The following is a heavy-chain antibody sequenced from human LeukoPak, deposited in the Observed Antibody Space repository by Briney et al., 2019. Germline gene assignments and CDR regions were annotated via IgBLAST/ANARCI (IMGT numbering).Heavy chain of an antibody. D-gene: IGHD3-16*01. CDR3: AGGDIIGEGMDV. CDR2: ISGSGGST. CDR1: GFTFSSYA. V-gene: IGHV3-23*01. J-gene: IGHJ6*02. Sequence: GGSLRLSCAASGFTFSSYAMSWVRQAPGKGLEWVSAISGSGGSTYYADSVKGRFTISRDNSKNTLYLEMNSLRGEDTAVYYCAGGDIIGEGMDVWGQGTTVSV.